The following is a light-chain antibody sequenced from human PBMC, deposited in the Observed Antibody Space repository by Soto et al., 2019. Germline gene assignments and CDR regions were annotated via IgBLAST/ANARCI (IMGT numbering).Light chain of an antibody. J-gene: IGKJ1*01. V-gene: IGKV1-33*01. Sequence: DIQMIQSPSSLSASVGDRVTITCQASQEISNYLNWYQQKPGKAPKLLIYDASNLERGVPSRFSGSGSGTDFTFTIISLQPEDFATYYCQQYDHLPRTFGRGTKVEIK. CDR3: QQYDHLPRT. CDR1: QEISNY. CDR2: DAS.